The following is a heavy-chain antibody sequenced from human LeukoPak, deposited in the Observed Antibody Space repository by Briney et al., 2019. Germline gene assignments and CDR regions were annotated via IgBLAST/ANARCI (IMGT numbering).Heavy chain of an antibody. CDR3: ARQGLTYYDILTGYRRSYFDY. CDR1: GGSISSSSYY. D-gene: IGHD3-9*01. J-gene: IGHJ4*02. V-gene: IGHV4-39*01. Sequence: SETLSLTCTVSGGSISSSSYYWGWIRQPPGKGLEWIGSIYYSGSTYYNPSLKSRVTISVDTSKSQFSLKLSSVTAADTAVYYCARQGLTYYDILTGYRRSYFDYWGQGTLVTVSS. CDR2: IYYSGST.